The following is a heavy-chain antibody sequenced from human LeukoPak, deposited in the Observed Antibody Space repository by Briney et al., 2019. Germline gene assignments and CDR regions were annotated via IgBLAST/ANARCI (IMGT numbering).Heavy chain of an antibody. V-gene: IGHV3-23*01. D-gene: IGHD3-10*01. CDR1: GFTFSSYA. J-gene: IGHJ4*02. CDR2: ISGSASST. CDR3: AKKSSYYGSGSYYKAFDY. Sequence: PGGSLRLSCAASGFTFSSYAMSWVRQAPGKGLEWVSAISGSASSTYYADSVKGRFTISRDNSKNTLYLQMNSLRAEDTAVYYCAKKSSYYGSGSYYKAFDYWGQGTLVTVSS.